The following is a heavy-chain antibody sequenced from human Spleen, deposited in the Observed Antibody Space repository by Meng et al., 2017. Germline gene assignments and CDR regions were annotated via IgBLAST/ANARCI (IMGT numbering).Heavy chain of an antibody. Sequence: KVSCKGSGYSFTTFWIGWVRQMPGKGLEWMGIIYPGDSHTRYSPSFQGQVTISADKSISTAYLQWTSLKASDTAMYFCTRLDSKSYFYWGQGTLVTVSS. CDR1: GYSFTTFW. CDR2: IYPGDSHT. V-gene: IGHV5-51*01. CDR3: TRLDSKSYFY. D-gene: IGHD3-10*01. J-gene: IGHJ4*02.